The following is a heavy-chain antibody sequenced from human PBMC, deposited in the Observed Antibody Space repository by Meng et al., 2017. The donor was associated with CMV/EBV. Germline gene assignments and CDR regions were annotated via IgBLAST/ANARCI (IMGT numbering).Heavy chain of an antibody. J-gene: IGHJ2*01. V-gene: IGHV3-7*01. CDR1: GFTFSSYW. CDR2: IKQDGSEK. CDR3: AREFRNGSYLRHWYFDL. D-gene: IGHD1-26*01. Sequence: GESLKIFCAASGFTFSSYWMSWVRQAPGKGLEWVANIKQDGSEKYYVDSVKGRFTISRDNAKNSLYLQMNSLRAEDTAVYYCAREFRNGSYLRHWYFDLWGRGTLVTVSS.